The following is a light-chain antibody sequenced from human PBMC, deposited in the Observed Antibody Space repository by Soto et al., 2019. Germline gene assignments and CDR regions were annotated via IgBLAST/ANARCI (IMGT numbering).Light chain of an antibody. J-gene: IGKJ4*01. CDR1: QGIRNN. CDR3: LQHQSFPLT. CDR2: TAS. V-gene: IGKV1-17*02. Sequence: DIQMTQSPSSLSASVGDRVTITCRASQGIRNNLAWYQQKPVKAPKRLIYTASSLQSGVQSRFSSSGSGTVFTLTISDLQPEDFASYYLLQHQSFPLTFGGGTKVEIK.